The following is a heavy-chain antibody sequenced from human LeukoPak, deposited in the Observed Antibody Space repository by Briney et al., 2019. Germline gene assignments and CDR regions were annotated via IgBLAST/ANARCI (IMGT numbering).Heavy chain of an antibody. V-gene: IGHV1-8*03. J-gene: IGHJ6*03. D-gene: IGHD3-10*01. CDR2: MNPNSGNT. CDR3: ARAQGGGSPAAYYMDV. CDR1: GYTFTSYD. Sequence: ASVKVSCKASGYTFTSYDINWVRQATGQGLEWMGWMNPNSGNTGYAQKFQGRVTITRNTSISTAYMELSSLRSEDTAVYYCARAQGGGSPAAYYMDVWGKGTTVTVSS.